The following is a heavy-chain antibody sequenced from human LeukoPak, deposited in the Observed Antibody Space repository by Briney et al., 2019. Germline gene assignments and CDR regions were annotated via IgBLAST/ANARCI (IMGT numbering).Heavy chain of an antibody. D-gene: IGHD6-13*01. CDR1: GGSFSGYY. V-gene: IGHV4-34*01. CDR3: ARGVAAAGTLYYYYYGMDV. Sequence: ASETLSLTCAVYGGSFSGYYWSWIRQPPGKGLEWIGEINHSGSTSYNPSLKSRVTISADTSKNQFSLKLSSVTAADTAVYYCARGVAAAGTLYYYYYGMDVWGQGTTVTVSS. CDR2: INHSGST. J-gene: IGHJ6*02.